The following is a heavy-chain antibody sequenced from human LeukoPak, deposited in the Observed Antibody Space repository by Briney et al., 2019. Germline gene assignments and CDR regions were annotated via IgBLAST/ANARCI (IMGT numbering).Heavy chain of an antibody. CDR2: ITSDSGTI. CDR3: AKGAGGLTGYRDWYFDL. J-gene: IGHJ2*01. Sequence: GGSLRLSCAASGFTFSRYSFNWVRQAPGKGLEWVSYITSDSGTIYYTDSVKGRFTISRDNAKDSLYLQMNSLRAEDTAVYYCAKGAGGLTGYRDWYFDLWGRGTLVTVSS. D-gene: IGHD3-9*01. V-gene: IGHV3-48*01. CDR1: GFTFSRYS.